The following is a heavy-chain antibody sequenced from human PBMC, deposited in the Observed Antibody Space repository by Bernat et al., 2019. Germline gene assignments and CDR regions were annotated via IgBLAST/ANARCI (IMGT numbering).Heavy chain of an antibody. CDR3: ARFITGGIDI. D-gene: IGHD3-10*01. CDR1: GFTFSSYS. J-gene: IGHJ3*02. V-gene: IGHV3-21*01. Sequence: EEQLVESGGGLVKPGGSLRLSCEVSGFTFSSYSMNWVRHAPWKGLEWVSTITSSRSVYIYYADSVRGRFTVSRDNAKNSLYLQMNSLGAEDTAISYCARFITGGIDIWGQGTMVTVSS. CDR2: ITSSRSVYI.